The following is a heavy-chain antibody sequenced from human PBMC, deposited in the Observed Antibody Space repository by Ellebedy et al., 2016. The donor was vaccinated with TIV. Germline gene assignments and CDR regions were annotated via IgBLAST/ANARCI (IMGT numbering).Heavy chain of an antibody. CDR2: INTDGSST. CDR3: AREVWYPAS. CDR1: GFTFSTYW. Sequence: GESLKISCAASGFTFSTYWMHWVRQAPGKGLMWVSRINTDGSSTGYADSVKGRFTISRDNAKNTLYLQMNGLRAEDTAVYYCAREVWYPASWGQGTLVTVSS. V-gene: IGHV3-74*01. J-gene: IGHJ4*02. D-gene: IGHD6-13*01.